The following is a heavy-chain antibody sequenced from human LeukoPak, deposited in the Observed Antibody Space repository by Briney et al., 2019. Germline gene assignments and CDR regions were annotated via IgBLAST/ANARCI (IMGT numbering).Heavy chain of an antibody. CDR1: GFTFSSYS. V-gene: IGHV3-21*01. D-gene: IGHD3-22*01. CDR3: ARAYYDSSGYSY. Sequence: PGGSLRLSCAASGFTFSSYSMNWVRQAPGQGLDWVSSISSISSYIYYADSVKGRFTISRDNAKNSLYLQMNSLRAEDTAVYYCARAYYDSSGYSYWGQGTLVTVSP. J-gene: IGHJ4*02. CDR2: ISSISSYI.